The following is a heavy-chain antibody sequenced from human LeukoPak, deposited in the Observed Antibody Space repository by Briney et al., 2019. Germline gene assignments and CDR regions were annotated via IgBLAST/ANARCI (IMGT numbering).Heavy chain of an antibody. Sequence: GGSLRLSCAASGFTFSSYAMSWVRQAPGKGLEWVSAISGSGGSTYYADSVKGRYTISRDNSKNTLYLQMNSLRAEDTAVYYCAKFLVVVVAAQVDAFDIWGQGKMVTVSS. CDR2: ISGSGGST. CDR1: GFTFSSYA. CDR3: AKFLVVVVAAQVDAFDI. J-gene: IGHJ3*02. D-gene: IGHD2-15*01. V-gene: IGHV3-23*01.